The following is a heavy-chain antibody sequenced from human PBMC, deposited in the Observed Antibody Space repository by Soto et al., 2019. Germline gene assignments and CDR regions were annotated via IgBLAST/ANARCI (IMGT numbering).Heavy chain of an antibody. Sequence: SQTLSLTCAISGDSVSSNSVAWNWIRQSPSRGLEWLGRTYYRSRWYNDYAVSVKSRITINPDASKNQFSLHLNSVTPEDTAVYYCARNHKRQWLVSNWFDPWGQGTTVTVSS. CDR3: ARNHKRQWLVSNWFDP. D-gene: IGHD6-19*01. V-gene: IGHV6-1*01. J-gene: IGHJ5*02. CDR2: TYYRSRWYN. CDR1: GDSVSSNSVA.